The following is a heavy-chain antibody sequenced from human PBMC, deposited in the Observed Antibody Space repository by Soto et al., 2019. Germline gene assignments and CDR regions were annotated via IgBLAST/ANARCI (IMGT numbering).Heavy chain of an antibody. CDR1: GFTFSSYD. J-gene: IGHJ4*02. Sequence: QVQLVESGGGVVQPGRSLRLSCAASGFTFSSYDMHWVRQAPGKGLEWVAVISNDGNNKYYADSVRGRVTISRDNSRNTLYLQMNSLRAEDTAVYYCARVGRSGRDFDYWGQGTLVTVSS. CDR2: ISNDGNNK. CDR3: ARVGRSGRDFDY. D-gene: IGHD2-15*01. V-gene: IGHV3-30-3*01.